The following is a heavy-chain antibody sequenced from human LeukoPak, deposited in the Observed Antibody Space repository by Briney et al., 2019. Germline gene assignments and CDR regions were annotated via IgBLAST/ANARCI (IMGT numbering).Heavy chain of an antibody. CDR1: GFTFSSYS. V-gene: IGHV3-21*01. Sequence: GRSLGLSCAASGFTFSSYSMNWVRQAPGKGLEWVSSISSSSSYIYYADSVKGRFTISRDNAKNSLYLQMNSLRAEDTAVYYCARDDNDAFDIWGQGTMVTVSS. J-gene: IGHJ3*02. CDR3: ARDDNDAFDI. D-gene: IGHD3-9*01. CDR2: ISSSSSYI.